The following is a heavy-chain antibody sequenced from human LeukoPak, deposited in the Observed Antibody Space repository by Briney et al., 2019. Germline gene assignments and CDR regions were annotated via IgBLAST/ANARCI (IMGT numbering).Heavy chain of an antibody. CDR2: MNPNSGNT. CDR3: AVSSGWYTEYFQH. D-gene: IGHD6-19*01. V-gene: IGHV1-8*01. CDR1: GHTFTSYD. J-gene: IGHJ1*01. Sequence: GASVKVSCKASGHTFTSYDINWVRQATGQGLEWMGWMNPNSGNTGYAQKFQGRVTMTRNTSISTAYMELSSLRSEDTAVYYCAVSSGWYTEYFQHWGQGTLVTVSS.